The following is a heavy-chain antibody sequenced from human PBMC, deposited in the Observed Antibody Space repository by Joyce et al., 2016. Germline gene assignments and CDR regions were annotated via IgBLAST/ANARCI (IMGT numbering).Heavy chain of an antibody. V-gene: IGHV3-7*03. J-gene: IGHJ6*02. CDR1: GFTFSNYW. CDR2: IDQDGSK. D-gene: IGHD1-26*01. Sequence: EVQLVESGGGLVQPGGSLRLSCAASGFTFSNYWMNWVRQAPGKGLEGVANIDQDGSKDYVDSVRGRFTISRDNAKNSLSLQMNSLRVEDTAVYYCARDRWELLRGGYYSYYGLDVWGQGTTVTV. CDR3: ARDRWELLRGGYYSYYGLDV.